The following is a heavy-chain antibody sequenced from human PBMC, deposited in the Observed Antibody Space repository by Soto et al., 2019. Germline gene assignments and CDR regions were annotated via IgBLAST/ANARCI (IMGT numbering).Heavy chain of an antibody. D-gene: IGHD6-19*01. CDR3: ARVGRGWSYHGY. Sequence: HPWGSMRLSCAASGFTFSSYDMHWVRQATGKGLEWVSAIGTAGDTYYPGSVKGRFTISRENAKNSLYLQMNSLRAGDTAVYYCARVGRGWSYHGYWGQGTLVTVSS. J-gene: IGHJ4*02. CDR2: IGTAGDT. V-gene: IGHV3-13*01. CDR1: GFTFSSYD.